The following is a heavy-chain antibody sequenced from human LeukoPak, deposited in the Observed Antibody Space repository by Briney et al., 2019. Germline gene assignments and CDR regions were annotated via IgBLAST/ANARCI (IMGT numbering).Heavy chain of an antibody. CDR3: ARMNYVSSGWGAPFDY. J-gene: IGHJ4*02. V-gene: IGHV3-21*01. D-gene: IGHD1-7*01. CDR1: GFSFSTYS. Sequence: GGSLRLSCAASGFSFSTYSIHWVRQAPGKGLEWVAFISSSKNDIYYSDSVKGRFTISRDNAKNSTFLQMTSLRAEDTAVYYCARMNYVSSGWGAPFDYWGQGTLVTVSS. CDR2: ISSSKNDI.